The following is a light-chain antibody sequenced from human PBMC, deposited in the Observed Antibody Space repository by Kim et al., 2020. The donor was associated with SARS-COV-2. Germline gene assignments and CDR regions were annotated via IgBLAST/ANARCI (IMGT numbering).Light chain of an antibody. CDR2: DVS. V-gene: IGLV2-11*03. CDR1: SSNVGGDNY. Sequence: SVTYSSSGTSSNVGGDNYVSWYQKYPCTAPKLMIYDVSERPSGVPDRFSGSKSGNTASLTISVLQAEDEADYYCCSYAGSYTFVFGGGTQLTVL. J-gene: IGLJ2*01. CDR3: CSYAGSYTFV.